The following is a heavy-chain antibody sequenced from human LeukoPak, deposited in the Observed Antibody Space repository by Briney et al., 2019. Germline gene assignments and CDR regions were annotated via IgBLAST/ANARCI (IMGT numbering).Heavy chain of an antibody. J-gene: IGHJ5*02. CDR3: AKVNANGPHWFDP. CDR2: ISGSGGST. V-gene: IGHV3-23*01. Sequence: GGSLRLSCAASGFTFGSYAMSWVRQAPGKGQEWVSAISGSGGSTYYADSVKGRFTISRDNSKNMLYLQMNSLRAEDTAVYYCAKVNANGPHWFDPWGQGTLVTVSS. CDR1: GFTFGSYA. D-gene: IGHD2-21*01.